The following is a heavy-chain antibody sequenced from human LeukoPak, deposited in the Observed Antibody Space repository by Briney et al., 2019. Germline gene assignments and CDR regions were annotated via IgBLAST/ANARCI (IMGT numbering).Heavy chain of an antibody. CDR2: IYTSGST. CDR3: ARGPRGQWLALYYFDY. J-gene: IGHJ4*02. Sequence: SETLSLTCTVSGGSISSYYWSWIRQPAGKGLEWIGRIYTSGSTNYNPSLKSRVTMSVDTSKNQFSQKLSSVTAADTAVYYCARGPRGQWLALYYFDYWGQGTLVTVSS. CDR1: GGSISSYY. V-gene: IGHV4-4*07. D-gene: IGHD6-19*01.